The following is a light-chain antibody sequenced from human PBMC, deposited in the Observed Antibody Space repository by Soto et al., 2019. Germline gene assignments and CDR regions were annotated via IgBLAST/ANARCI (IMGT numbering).Light chain of an antibody. J-gene: IGKJ4*01. CDR3: QQYNNWVT. CDR1: QSVSSN. CDR2: GAS. Sequence: EIVMTQSPVTLSVSPGERATLSCRASQSVSSNLVWYQQKPGQAPRLLIYGASTRATGIPARFSGSGSGTECTLTISSLQSEDFAVYYCQQYNNWVTFGGGTKVEIK. V-gene: IGKV3-15*01.